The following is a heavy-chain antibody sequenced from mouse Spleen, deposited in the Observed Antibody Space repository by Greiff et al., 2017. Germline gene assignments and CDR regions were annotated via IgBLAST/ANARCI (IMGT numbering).Heavy chain of an antibody. J-gene: IGHJ4*01. CDR2: INPGSGGT. Sequence: VQLQQSGAELVRPGTSVKVSCKASGYAFTNYLIEWVKQRPGQGLEWIGVINPGSGGTNYNEKFKGKATLTADKSSSTAYMQLSSLTSEDSAVYFCAREGDGNYRAMDYWGQGTSVTVSS. V-gene: IGHV1-54*01. D-gene: IGHD2-1*01. CDR1: GYAFTNYL. CDR3: AREGDGNYRAMDY.